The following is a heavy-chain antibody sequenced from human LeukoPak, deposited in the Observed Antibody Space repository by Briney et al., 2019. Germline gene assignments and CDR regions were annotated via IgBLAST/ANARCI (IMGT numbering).Heavy chain of an antibody. D-gene: IGHD7-27*01. CDR2: ISYDGSNR. CDR1: GFTFSSYA. V-gene: IGHV3-30-3*01. J-gene: IGHJ4*02. Sequence: QPGQSLRLSCAASGFTFSSYALHWVRQAPGKGLEWVAVISYDGSNRYYADSVKGRFTISRDNSKNTLYLQMNSLRAEDTAVYYCASDGPATNGDVFDYWGQGTLVTVSS. CDR3: ASDGPATNGDVFDY.